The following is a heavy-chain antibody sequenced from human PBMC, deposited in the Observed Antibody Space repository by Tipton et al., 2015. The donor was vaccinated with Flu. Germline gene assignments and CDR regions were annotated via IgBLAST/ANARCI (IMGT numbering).Heavy chain of an antibody. V-gene: IGHV4-39*02. CDR1: SGSIGSTNYF. CDR3: ARLSYYDVDLKNFYFDY. J-gene: IGHJ4*02. D-gene: IGHD3-10*02. Sequence: GLVKPSETLSLTCTVSSGSIGSTNYFCAWIRQPPGKRLELIGSIYPSGTTYYNPSLKSRVTISVDTSKSHFSLKLRSVTAADTAVYYCARLSYYDVDLKNFYFDYWGQGALVTVSS. CDR2: IYPSGTT.